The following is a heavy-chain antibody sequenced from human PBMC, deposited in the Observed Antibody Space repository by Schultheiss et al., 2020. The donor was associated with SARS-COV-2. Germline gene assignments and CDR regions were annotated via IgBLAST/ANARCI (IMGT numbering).Heavy chain of an antibody. V-gene: IGHV4-34*01. CDR1: GFRFSDYA. Sequence: VSLRLSCAASGFRFSDYAMHWVRQAPGKGLEWIGEINHSGSTNYNPSLKSRVTISIDTSKNQFSLKLNSVTAADTAVYYCARGGLRWANGAFDIWGQGTMVTVSS. J-gene: IGHJ3*02. D-gene: IGHD4-23*01. CDR3: ARGGLRWANGAFDI. CDR2: INHSGST.